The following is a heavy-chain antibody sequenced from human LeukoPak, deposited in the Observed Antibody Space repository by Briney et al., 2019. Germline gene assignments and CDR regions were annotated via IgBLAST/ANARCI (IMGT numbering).Heavy chain of an antibody. CDR2: INAYNGDT. Sequence: ASVKASCKASGYTFTSYGISWVRQAPGQGLEWMGWINAYNGDTNYAQNLQGRLTMTTDTSTSTAYMELRSLRSDDTAVYYCARDGSGNWFDPWGQGTLVTVSS. D-gene: IGHD3-10*01. V-gene: IGHV1-18*01. J-gene: IGHJ5*02. CDR1: GYTFTSYG. CDR3: ARDGSGNWFDP.